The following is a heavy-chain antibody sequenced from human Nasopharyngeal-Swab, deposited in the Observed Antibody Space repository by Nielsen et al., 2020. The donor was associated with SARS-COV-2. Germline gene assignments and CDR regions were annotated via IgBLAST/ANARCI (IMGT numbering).Heavy chain of an antibody. CDR1: GGSISSYY. V-gene: IGHV4-39*01. D-gene: IGHD6-13*01. CDR3: ARHVEQQLVRGSDAFDI. Sequence: SETLSLTCTVSGGSISSYYWGWIRQPPGKGLEWIGSIYYSGSTYYNPSLKSRVTISVDTSKNQFSLKLSSVTAADTAVYYCARHVEQQLVRGSDAFDIWGQGTMVTVSS. CDR2: IYYSGST. J-gene: IGHJ3*02.